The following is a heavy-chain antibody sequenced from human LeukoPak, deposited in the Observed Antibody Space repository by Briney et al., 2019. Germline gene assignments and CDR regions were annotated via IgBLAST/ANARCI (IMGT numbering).Heavy chain of an antibody. D-gene: IGHD4-17*01. J-gene: IGHJ4*02. V-gene: IGHV3-21*01. CDR3: AREAVTRNYFDY. Sequence: GGSLRLSCAASGFTFSSYSMNWVRQAPGKGLEWVSSISSSSSYIYYADSVKGRFTISRDNAKNSLYLQMNSLRAEDTAVYYCAREAVTRNYFDYWGQGTLVTVSS. CDR2: ISSSSSYI. CDR1: GFTFSSYS.